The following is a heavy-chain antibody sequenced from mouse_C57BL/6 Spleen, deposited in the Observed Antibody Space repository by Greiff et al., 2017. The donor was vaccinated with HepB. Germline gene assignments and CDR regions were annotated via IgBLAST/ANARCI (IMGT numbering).Heavy chain of an antibody. CDR1: GYSITSGYD. CDR3: ARSLAQATAMDY. CDR2: ISYSGST. D-gene: IGHD3-2*02. V-gene: IGHV3-1*01. Sequence: EVQGVESGPGMVKPSQSLSLTCTVTGYSITSGYDWHWIRHFPGNKLEWMGYISYSGSTNYNPSLKSRISITHDTSKNHFFLKLNSVTTEDTATYYCARSLAQATAMDYWGQGTSVTVSS. J-gene: IGHJ4*01.